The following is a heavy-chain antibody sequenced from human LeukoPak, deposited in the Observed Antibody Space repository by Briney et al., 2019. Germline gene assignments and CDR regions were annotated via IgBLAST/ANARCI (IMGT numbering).Heavy chain of an antibody. D-gene: IGHD3-9*01. Sequence: ASVKVSCKASGYTFTSYDIHWVRQATGQGLEWMGWMNPNSGNTGYAQKFQGRVTMTRHTPINTAYMELSSLRSEDTAVYYCARAEDYDILTGYYELVVWGQGTLVTVSS. V-gene: IGHV1-8*01. CDR3: ARAEDYDILTGYYELVV. CDR1: GYTFTSYD. J-gene: IGHJ4*02. CDR2: MNPNSGNT.